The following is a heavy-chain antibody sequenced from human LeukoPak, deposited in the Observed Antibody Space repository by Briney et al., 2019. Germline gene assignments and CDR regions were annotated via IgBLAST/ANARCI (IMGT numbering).Heavy chain of an antibody. CDR2: IYYSGST. CDR1: GGSISSGGYY. Sequence: PSETLSLTCTVSGGSISSGGYYWSLIRQHPGKGLEWIRYIYYSGSTYYNPSLKSRVTISVDTSKNQFSLKLSSVTAADTAVYYCASEGERACSGGSCYSGWFDPWGQGTLVTVSS. J-gene: IGHJ5*02. V-gene: IGHV4-31*03. D-gene: IGHD2-15*01. CDR3: ASEGERACSGGSCYSGWFDP.